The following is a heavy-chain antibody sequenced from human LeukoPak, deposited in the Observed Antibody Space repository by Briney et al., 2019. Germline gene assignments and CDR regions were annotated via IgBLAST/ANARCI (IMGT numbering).Heavy chain of an antibody. CDR2: IYSGGSGST. CDR3: AHRKATSWAHDY. V-gene: IGHV3-53*01. D-gene: IGHD2-2*01. J-gene: IGHJ4*02. Sequence: GGSLRLSCAASGFTVSSSYMSWVRQAPGKGLEWVSVIYSGGSGSTYYADSVKGRFTISRDNSKNTLNLQMNSLRAEDTAVYYCAHRKATSWAHDYWGQGTLVPSPQ. CDR1: GFTVSSSY.